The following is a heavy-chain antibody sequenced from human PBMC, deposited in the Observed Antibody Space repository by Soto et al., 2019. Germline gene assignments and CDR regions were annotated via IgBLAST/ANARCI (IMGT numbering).Heavy chain of an antibody. D-gene: IGHD6-19*01. J-gene: IGHJ4*02. Sequence: GGSLRLSCAAAGYTFSDFLMHWVRQVPGKGLVWVSRINSDGSTTDYADSVKGRFTISRDNAKNTLYLQMNNLRAEDTAVYYCARDGWAVAENWGRGTLVTVSS. V-gene: IGHV3-74*01. CDR2: INSDGSTT. CDR1: GYTFSDFL. CDR3: ARDGWAVAEN.